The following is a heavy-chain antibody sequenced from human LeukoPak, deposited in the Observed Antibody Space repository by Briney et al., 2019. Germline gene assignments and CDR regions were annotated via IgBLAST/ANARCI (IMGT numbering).Heavy chain of an antibody. CDR2: IYYSGST. Sequence: GSLRLSCAASGFTFSSYAMSWVRQPPGKGLEWIGSIYYSGSTYYNPSLKSRVTISVDTSKNQFSLKLSSVTAADTAVYYCARDVPFNYGSGSYYNLYFDYWGQGALVTVSS. J-gene: IGHJ4*02. CDR1: GFTFSSYA. V-gene: IGHV4-39*07. D-gene: IGHD3-10*01. CDR3: ARDVPFNYGSGSYYNLYFDY.